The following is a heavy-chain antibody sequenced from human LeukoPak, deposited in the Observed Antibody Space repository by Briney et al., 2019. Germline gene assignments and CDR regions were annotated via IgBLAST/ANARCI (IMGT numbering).Heavy chain of an antibody. J-gene: IGHJ4*02. Sequence: SETLSLTCTVSGGSISSYYWSWIRQPPGRGLEWIGEINHSGSTNYNPSLKSRVTISVDTSKNQFSLKLSSVTDADTAVYYCAGDPTTYGSGSYGHWGQGTLVTVSS. CDR2: INHSGST. CDR3: AGDPTTYGSGSYGH. V-gene: IGHV4-34*01. D-gene: IGHD3-10*01. CDR1: GGSISSYY.